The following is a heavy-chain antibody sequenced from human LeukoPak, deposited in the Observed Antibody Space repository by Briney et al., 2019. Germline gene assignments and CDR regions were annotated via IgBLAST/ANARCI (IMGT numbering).Heavy chain of an antibody. CDR2: IYYSGST. J-gene: IGHJ3*02. V-gene: IGHV4-39*02. D-gene: IGHD3-9*01. Sequence: SETLSLTCTVSGGSISSSSYYWGWIRQPPGKGLEWIGSIYYSGSTYYNPSLKSRVTISVDTSKNQFSLKLSSVTAADTAVYYCARDRLTHAFDIWGQGTMVTVSP. CDR1: GGSISSSSYY. CDR3: ARDRLTHAFDI.